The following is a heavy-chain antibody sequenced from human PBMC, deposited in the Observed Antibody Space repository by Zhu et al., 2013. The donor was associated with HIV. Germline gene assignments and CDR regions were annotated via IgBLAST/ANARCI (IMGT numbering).Heavy chain of an antibody. D-gene: IGHD3-16*01. CDR3: ARVSPFGAVTGPGYFDL. J-gene: IGHJ2*01. CDR1: GSTFSSYA. Sequence: QVQLVQSGPEVKKPGSSVKVSCKSSGSTFSSYAFSWVRQAPGQGLEWVGWIDPNSGGTKYTEKFQGRVTMTRATSISTAYMELRRLESDDTAVYYCARVSPFGAVTGPGYFDLWGRGTLVTVSS. CDR2: IDPNSGGT. V-gene: IGHV1-2*02.